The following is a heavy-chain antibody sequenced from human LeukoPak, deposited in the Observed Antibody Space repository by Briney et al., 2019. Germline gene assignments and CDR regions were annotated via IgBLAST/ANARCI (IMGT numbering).Heavy chain of an antibody. CDR1: GYTFTNYA. CDR2: INADNGNT. CDR3: SLVDYGDY. V-gene: IGHV1-3*01. D-gene: IGHD2-15*01. Sequence: ASVKVSCKASGYTFTNYAISWVRQAPGQRLEWMGWINADNGNTKYLQKFQGRVTFTRDTSASTAYMELSSLRSEDTAVYYCSLVDYGDYWGQGTLVTVSS. J-gene: IGHJ4*02.